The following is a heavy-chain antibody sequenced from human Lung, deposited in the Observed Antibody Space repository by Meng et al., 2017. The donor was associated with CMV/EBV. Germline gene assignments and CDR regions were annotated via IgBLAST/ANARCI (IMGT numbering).Heavy chain of an antibody. J-gene: IGHJ4*02. D-gene: IGHD3-10*01. CDR1: GFSVNDKY. CDR2: IYRGDNT. V-gene: IGHV3-66*01. Sequence: EVRLVESGGGLVQPGGSLRLSCATSGFSVNDKYMSWVRQPPGKGLEWVSIIYRGDNTYYADSVKGRFTVSRDNSKNTMYLQMNSLRVEDTAVYYCTGDSQLHPNLDYWGQGTLVTVSS. CDR3: TGDSQLHPNLDY.